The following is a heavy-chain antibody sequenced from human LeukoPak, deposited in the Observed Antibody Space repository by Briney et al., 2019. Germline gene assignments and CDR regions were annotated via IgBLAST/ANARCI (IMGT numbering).Heavy chain of an antibody. CDR3: ARAGALYSFES. V-gene: IGHV4-59*08. Sequence: KSSETLSLTCTVSGGSISSYYWSWIRQPPGKGLEWIGYIYYSGSTNYNPSLKSRVTISIDTSKNQFSLKLSSVTAADTAVYYCARAGALYSFESWGQGTLVTVSS. CDR2: IYYSGST. CDR1: GGSISSYY. J-gene: IGHJ4*02. D-gene: IGHD3-9*01.